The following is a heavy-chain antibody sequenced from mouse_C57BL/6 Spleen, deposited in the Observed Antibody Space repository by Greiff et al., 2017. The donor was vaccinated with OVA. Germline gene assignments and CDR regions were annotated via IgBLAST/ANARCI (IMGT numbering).Heavy chain of an antibody. V-gene: IGHV1-64*01. J-gene: IGHJ2*01. CDR2: IHPNSGST. Sequence: QVQLQQPGAELVKPGASVKLSCKASGYTFTSYWMHWVKQRPGQGLEWIGMIHPNSGSTNYNEKFKSKATLTVDKSSSTAYMQLSSLTSEDSAVYYCACYYGSRYFDCWGQGTTLTVSS. CDR1: GYTFTSYW. D-gene: IGHD1-1*01. CDR3: ACYYGSRYFDC.